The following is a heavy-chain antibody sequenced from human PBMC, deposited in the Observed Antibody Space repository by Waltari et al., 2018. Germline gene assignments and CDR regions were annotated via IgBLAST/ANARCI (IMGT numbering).Heavy chain of an antibody. J-gene: IGHJ4*02. CDR3: ARDVAGEGSR. CDR1: GFTFRNYW. Sequence: EVQLVESGGGLVQPGGSLRLSFVASGFTFRNYWMHWLRQAPGKGLGWVSRINTEGSITNYADSVKGRFTISRDNAKNILYLQMNSLGAEDTAVYYCARDVAGEGSRWGQGALVTVSS. CDR2: INTEGSIT. D-gene: IGHD6-19*01. V-gene: IGHV3-74*01.